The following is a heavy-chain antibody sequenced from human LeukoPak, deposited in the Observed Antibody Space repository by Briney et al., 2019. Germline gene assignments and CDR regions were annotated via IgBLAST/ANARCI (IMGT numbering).Heavy chain of an antibody. V-gene: IGHV1-2*06. CDR1: GYTFTGYY. Sequence: GASVKVSCKASGYTFTGYYMHWVRQAPGQGLEWMGRINPNSGGTNYAQKFQGRVTMTRDTSISTAYMELSRLRSDDTAVYYCAREARMVRGVTPYFRERCRFDPWGQGTLVTVSS. CDR2: INPNSGGT. J-gene: IGHJ5*02. D-gene: IGHD3-10*01. CDR3: AREARMVRGVTPYFRERCRFDP.